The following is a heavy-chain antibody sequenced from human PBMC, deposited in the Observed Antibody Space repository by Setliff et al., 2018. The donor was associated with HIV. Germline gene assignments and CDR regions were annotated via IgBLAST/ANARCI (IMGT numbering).Heavy chain of an antibody. CDR1: GGSFGGYY. Sequence: PSETLSLTCAVYGGSFGGYYWSWIRQPPGKGLEWIGEINHSGITNYNPSLKSQVTISVDTSKTQFSLKLSSVTAADTAVYYCARGVPPDLYYDSSHGYDAFDIWGQGTMVTVSS. CDR2: INHSGIT. CDR3: ARGVPPDLYYDSSHGYDAFDI. J-gene: IGHJ3*02. V-gene: IGHV4-34*01. D-gene: IGHD3-22*01.